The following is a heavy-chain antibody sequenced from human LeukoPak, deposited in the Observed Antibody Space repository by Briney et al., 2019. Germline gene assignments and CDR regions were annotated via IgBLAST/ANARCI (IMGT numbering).Heavy chain of an antibody. Sequence: PSQTLSLTCTVSDGSISSGGYYWSWIRQHPGKGLAWIGYIYYSGSTYYNPSLKSRVTISVDTSKNQFSLKLSSVTAADTAVYYCARYTYGGNSNWFDPWGQGTLVTVSS. J-gene: IGHJ5*02. V-gene: IGHV4-31*03. CDR1: DGSISSGGYY. CDR3: ARYTYGGNSNWFDP. D-gene: IGHD4-23*01. CDR2: IYYSGST.